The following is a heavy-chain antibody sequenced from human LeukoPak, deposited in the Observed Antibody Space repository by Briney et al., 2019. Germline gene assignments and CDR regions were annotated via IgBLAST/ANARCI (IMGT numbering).Heavy chain of an antibody. CDR1: RFSFSNYA. J-gene: IGHJ5*02. D-gene: IGHD2-15*01. CDR3: ARGLGVVAASDNCFDP. V-gene: IGHV3-21*03. CDR2: ISTSSSYI. Sequence: GRSLRLSCAASRFSFSNYAMHWVRQAPGKGLEWVSSISTSSSYIYYVDSVKGRFTISRDNARSSVYLQMNSLRVEDTAVYYCARGLGVVAASDNCFDPWGQGTLVIVSS.